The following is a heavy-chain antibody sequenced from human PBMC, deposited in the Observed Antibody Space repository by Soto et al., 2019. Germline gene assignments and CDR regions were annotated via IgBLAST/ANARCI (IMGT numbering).Heavy chain of an antibody. CDR2: INPSGGST. CDR1: GYTFTIYY. D-gene: IGHD3-3*01. Sequence: ASVKVSCKASGYTFTIYYMHWVRQAPGQGLEWMGRINPSGGSTSYAQKFQGRVTMTRDTSTSTAYMELSSLRSDDTAVYYCARAENYELWSRHSLPVDYWGQGTLVTVSS. CDR3: ARAENYELWSRHSLPVDY. V-gene: IGHV1-46*01. J-gene: IGHJ4*02.